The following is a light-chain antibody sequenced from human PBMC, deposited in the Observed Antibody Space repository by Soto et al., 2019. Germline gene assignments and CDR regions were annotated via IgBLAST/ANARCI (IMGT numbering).Light chain of an antibody. CDR1: QSVSSN. Sequence: EIVMTQSPATLSVSPGERATLSCRASQSVSSNLAWYQKKPGQAPRLLIYGASTRATGIPARFSGSGSGTDFTLTSSILQSEDFAVYYCQQYDNWWTFGQGTRVEIK. CDR3: QQYDNWWT. CDR2: GAS. V-gene: IGKV3-15*01. J-gene: IGKJ1*01.